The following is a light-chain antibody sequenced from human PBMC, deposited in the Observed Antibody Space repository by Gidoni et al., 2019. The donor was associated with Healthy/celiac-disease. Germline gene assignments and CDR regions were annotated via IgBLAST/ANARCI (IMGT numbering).Light chain of an antibody. CDR1: QSVSSSY. V-gene: IGKV3-20*01. CDR2: GTS. CDR3: QQYGSSPGT. J-gene: IGKJ1*01. Sequence: EIVLTQSPRTLSLSPGERATLSCRASQSVSSSYFAWYQQKPGQAPRLLIYGTSNRATGIPDRFSGSGSGTDFTLTISRLEPEDFAVYYCQQYGSSPGTFGQGTKVEIK.